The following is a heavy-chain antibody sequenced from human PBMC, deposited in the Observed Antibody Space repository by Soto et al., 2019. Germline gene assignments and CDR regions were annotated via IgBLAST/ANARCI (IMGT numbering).Heavy chain of an antibody. Sequence: QVQLVQSGAEEKKPGASVKVSCKASGYTFINYAIHWVRQAPGQRLEWMGWINAGNGDTKYSQKFQGRVTITRDTSADPAYMELCGLRSEGTAVYYCARGGAGYYFGYWGQGTLVTVSS. CDR1: GYTFINYA. D-gene: IGHD2-15*01. CDR2: INAGNGDT. CDR3: ARGGAGYYFGY. V-gene: IGHV1-3*05. J-gene: IGHJ4*02.